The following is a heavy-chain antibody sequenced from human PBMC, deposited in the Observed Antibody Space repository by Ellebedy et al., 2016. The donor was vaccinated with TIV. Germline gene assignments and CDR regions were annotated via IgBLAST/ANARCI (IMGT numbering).Heavy chain of an antibody. CDR3: ARLLWFGPTYHLDY. J-gene: IGHJ4*02. V-gene: IGHV5-10-1*01. D-gene: IGHD3-10*01. Sequence: GESLKISCKGSGYNFISHWISWVRQTPGERLERMGRIDPSDSYTNYSPSFQGHVTISADKSISTAYLQWSSLKASDTAPYYCARLLWFGPTYHLDYWGQGTLVIVSS. CDR1: GYNFISHW. CDR2: IDPSDSYT.